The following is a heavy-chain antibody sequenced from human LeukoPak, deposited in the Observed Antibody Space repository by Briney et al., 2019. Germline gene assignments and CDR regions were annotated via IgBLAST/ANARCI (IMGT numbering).Heavy chain of an antibody. V-gene: IGHV4-31*03. J-gene: IGHJ5*02. D-gene: IGHD1-26*01. CDR3: ARGDLGFDP. CDR1: GGSISSGGYS. Sequence: PSETLSLTCTVSGGSISSGGYSWSWIRQHPGKGLEWIGYIYYSGSTYYNPSLKSRVTISVDTSKNQFSLKLSSVTAADTAVYYCARGDLGFDPWGQGTLVTVSS. CDR2: IYYSGST.